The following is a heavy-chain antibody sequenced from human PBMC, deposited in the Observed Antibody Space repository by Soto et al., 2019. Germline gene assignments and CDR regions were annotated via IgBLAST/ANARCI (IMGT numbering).Heavy chain of an antibody. Sequence: QVQLQESGPGLVKPSGTLSLTCAVSGGSISSSNWWSWVRQPPGKGLEWIGEIYHSGSTNYNPSLKSRVTISVDKSKNQFSLTLSSVTAADTAVYYCRGERLLWPRPSSYWGQGTLVTVSS. D-gene: IGHD3-10*01. CDR1: GGSISSSNW. V-gene: IGHV4-4*02. CDR3: RGERLLWPRPSSY. CDR2: IYHSGST. J-gene: IGHJ4*02.